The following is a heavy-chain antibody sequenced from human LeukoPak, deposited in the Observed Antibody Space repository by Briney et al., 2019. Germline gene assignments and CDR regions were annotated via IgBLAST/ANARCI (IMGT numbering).Heavy chain of an antibody. CDR1: GLTFNTSG. CDR2: IQYDESDK. J-gene: IGHJ4*02. V-gene: IGHV3-30*02. CDR3: AREGGIIVAGKFDS. Sequence: GGSLRLSCAASGLTFNTSGMHWVRQAPGKGLEWVAFIQYDESDKYYADSVRGRLTISRDNSKNTLYLQMNSLRAEDTAVYYCAREGGIIVAGKFDSWGQGTLVTVSS. D-gene: IGHD6-19*01.